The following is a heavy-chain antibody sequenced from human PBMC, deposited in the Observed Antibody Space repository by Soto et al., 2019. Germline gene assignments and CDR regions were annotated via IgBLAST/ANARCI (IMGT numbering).Heavy chain of an antibody. J-gene: IGHJ5*02. CDR2: IYYSGST. V-gene: IGHV4-31*03. CDR1: GGSISSGGYY. D-gene: IGHD3-3*01. CDR3: VRGFLFYVFWSGSPDGGWFDP. Sequence: PSETLSLTCTVSGGSISSGGYYWSWIRQHPGKGLEWIGYIYYSGSTYYNTSLKSRVTISVDTSKNQFSLKLSSVTAADTAVYFCVRGFLFYVFWSGSPDGGWFDPWGQGTLVTVS.